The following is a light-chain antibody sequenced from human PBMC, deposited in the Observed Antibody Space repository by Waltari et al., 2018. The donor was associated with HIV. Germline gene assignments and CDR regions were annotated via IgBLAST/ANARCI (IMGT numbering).Light chain of an antibody. V-gene: IGLV3-9*01. J-gene: IGLJ2*01. Sequence: SYELTQPLSLSVAPGQTARLTCGGNNIGHKNIHWYQQKPGQAPVGVIYGDSHRPSGIPERLSGSNSGNTATLTSSGTQAMDVADYYCQAWASTAHVGVGGGTKLTGL. CDR3: QAWASTAHVG. CDR2: GDS. CDR1: NIGHKN.